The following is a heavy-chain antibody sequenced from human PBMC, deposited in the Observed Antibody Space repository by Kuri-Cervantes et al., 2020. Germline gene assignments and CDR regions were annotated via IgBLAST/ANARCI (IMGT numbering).Heavy chain of an antibody. CDR1: GFTFSSYA. CDR3: ASYGDQRNYYYYYYMDV. D-gene: IGHD4-17*01. J-gene: IGHJ6*03. Sequence: GGSLRLSCAASGFTFSSYAMSWVRQAPGKGLGWVPTISGSGGSTYYADSVKGRFTISRDNSKNTPYLQMNSLRAEDTAVYYCASYGDQRNYYYYYYMDVWGKGTTVTVSS. CDR2: ISGSGGST. V-gene: IGHV3-23*01.